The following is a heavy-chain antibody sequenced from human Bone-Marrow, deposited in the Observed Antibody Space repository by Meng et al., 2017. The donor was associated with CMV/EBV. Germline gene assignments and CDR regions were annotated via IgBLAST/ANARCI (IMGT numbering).Heavy chain of an antibody. CDR2: IDHSGNT. CDR1: GGSISSTHW. D-gene: IGHD6-6*01. V-gene: IGHV4-4*02. Sequence: SGGSISSTHWWNWVRQPPGKGLEWIGEIDHSGNTNYSPSLQSRVTISVDKSKNQFSLKLSSVTAADTAVYYCARIFIAARRNYFDYWGQGTLVTVSS. CDR3: ARIFIAARRNYFDY. J-gene: IGHJ4*02.